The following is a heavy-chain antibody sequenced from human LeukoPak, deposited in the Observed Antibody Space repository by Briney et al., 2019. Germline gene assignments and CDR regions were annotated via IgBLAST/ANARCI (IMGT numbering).Heavy chain of an antibody. D-gene: IGHD5-18*01. CDR2: IYSGGST. V-gene: IGHV3-53*01. CDR1: GFTVSSNY. Sequence: PGGSLRLSCAASGFTVSSNYMSWVRQAPGKGLEWVSVIYSGGSTYYADSVKGRFTISRDNSKNTLYLQMNSLRAEDTAVYYCARAQVLTWGYGFADYFDYWGQGTLVTVSS. J-gene: IGHJ4*02. CDR3: ARAQVLTWGYGFADYFDY.